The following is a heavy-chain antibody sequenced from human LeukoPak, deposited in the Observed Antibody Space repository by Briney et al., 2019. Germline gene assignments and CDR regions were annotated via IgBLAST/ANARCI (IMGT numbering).Heavy chain of an antibody. D-gene: IGHD6-19*01. J-gene: IGHJ6*02. Sequence: GGSLRLSCAASGFTFSNYWMSWVRQAPGKGLEWVANINQDGSEKYYVYSVKGRFTISRDNAKNSLYLQMNSLRAEDTAVYYCARSHTYNSGWYGSDVWGQGTTVTVSS. CDR3: ARSHTYNSGWYGSDV. V-gene: IGHV3-7*01. CDR1: GFTFSNYW. CDR2: INQDGSEK.